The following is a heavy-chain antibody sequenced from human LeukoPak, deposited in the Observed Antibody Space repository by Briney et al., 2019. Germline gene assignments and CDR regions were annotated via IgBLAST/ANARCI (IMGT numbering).Heavy chain of an antibody. CDR1: GGSFSGYY. Sequence: PSETLSLTCAVYGGSFSGYYWSWIRQPPGKGLEGIGEINHSGSTNYNPSLKSRVTISVDTSKNQFSLKLSSVTAADTAVYYCARLGGSGSYYFDYWGQGTLVTVSS. CDR2: INHSGST. CDR3: ARLGGSGSYYFDY. J-gene: IGHJ4*02. D-gene: IGHD3-10*01. V-gene: IGHV4-34*01.